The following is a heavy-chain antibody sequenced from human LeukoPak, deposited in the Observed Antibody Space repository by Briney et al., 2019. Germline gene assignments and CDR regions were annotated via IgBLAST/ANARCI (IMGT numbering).Heavy chain of an antibody. J-gene: IGHJ4*02. CDR2: ISSNGGST. V-gene: IGHV3-23*01. Sequence: GGSLRLSCAASGFTFSSYAMSWVRQAPGNGLEWVSSISSNGGSTYYADSVKGRFTISRDNSKNTLYLQMNSLRAEDTAVYYCAKASKMDTILPPFDYWGQGTLVTVSS. D-gene: IGHD5-24*01. CDR1: GFTFSSYA. CDR3: AKASKMDTILPPFDY.